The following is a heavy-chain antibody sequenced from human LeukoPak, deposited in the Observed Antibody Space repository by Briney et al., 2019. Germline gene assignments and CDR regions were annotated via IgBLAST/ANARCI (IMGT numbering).Heavy chain of an antibody. CDR3: ARGEDYESMDV. Sequence: GASVRVSCKASGYTFTSYNMHWVRQAPGQGLEWMGMINPSGGSTSYAQNFQGRVTMTRDTSTSTVYMELSRLRSEDTPVYYCARGEDYESMDVWGKGTTVTVSS. D-gene: IGHD3-16*01. CDR2: INPSGGST. CDR1: GYTFTSYN. V-gene: IGHV1-46*01. J-gene: IGHJ6*03.